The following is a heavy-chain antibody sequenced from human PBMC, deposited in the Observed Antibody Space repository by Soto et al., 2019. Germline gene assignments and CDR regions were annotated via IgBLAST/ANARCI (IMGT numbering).Heavy chain of an antibody. CDR3: AKEMLWFGGSDAFDI. CDR2: ISYDGSNK. D-gene: IGHD3-10*01. CDR1: GFTFSSYG. Sequence: PGGSLRLSCAASGFTFSSYGMHWVRQAPGKGLEWVAVISYDGSNKYYADSVKGRFTISRDNSKNTLYLQMNSLRAEDTAVYYCAKEMLWFGGSDAFDIWGQGTMVTVSS. V-gene: IGHV3-30*18. J-gene: IGHJ3*02.